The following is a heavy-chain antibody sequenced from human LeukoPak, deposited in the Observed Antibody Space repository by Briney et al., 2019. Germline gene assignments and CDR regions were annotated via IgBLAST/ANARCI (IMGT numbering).Heavy chain of an antibody. D-gene: IGHD2-8*02. CDR3: VTSRLERASAEYWGAFGL. V-gene: IGHV3-15*01. CDR1: GFTFEDYG. J-gene: IGHJ3*01. CDR2: IKRQSDGGTP. Sequence: PGGSLRLSCAASGFTFEDYGMSWVRQAPGKGLEWVGRIKRQSDGGTPDYAAPVKGRFTISRDDSQNTLSLQMKSLRTEDTAVYYCVTSRLERASAEYWGAFGLWGQGTMVIVSS.